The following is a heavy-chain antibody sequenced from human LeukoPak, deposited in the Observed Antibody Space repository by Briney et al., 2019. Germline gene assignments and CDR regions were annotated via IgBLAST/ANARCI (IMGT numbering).Heavy chain of an antibody. Sequence: GGSLRLSCAASEFAFSTYNMNWVRQAPGKGLEWVSYISTGSSTTYYADSVKGRFTISRDNVENSLYLQMNSLRDEDTAVYYCARGVYSSGLNWFDPWGQGTLVTVSS. J-gene: IGHJ5*02. CDR1: EFAFSTYN. CDR2: ISTGSSTT. D-gene: IGHD6-19*01. V-gene: IGHV3-48*02. CDR3: ARGVYSSGLNWFDP.